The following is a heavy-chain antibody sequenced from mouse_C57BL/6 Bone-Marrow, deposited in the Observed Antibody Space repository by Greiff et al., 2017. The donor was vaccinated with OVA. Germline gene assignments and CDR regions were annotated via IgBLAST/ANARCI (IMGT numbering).Heavy chain of an antibody. Sequence: QVQLQQPGAELVKPGASVKMSCKASGYTFTSYWITWVKQRPGQGLEWIGDIYPGSGSTNYNEKFKSKATLTVNTSSSTAYMQLSSLTSEDSAVYYCAGDYGSSYDWYYDVWGTGTTVTVAS. CDR1: GYTFTSYW. CDR2: IYPGSGST. J-gene: IGHJ1*03. CDR3: AGDYGSSYDWYYDV. D-gene: IGHD1-1*01. V-gene: IGHV1-55*01.